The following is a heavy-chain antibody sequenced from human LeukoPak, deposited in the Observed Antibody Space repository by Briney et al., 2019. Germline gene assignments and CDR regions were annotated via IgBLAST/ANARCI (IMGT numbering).Heavy chain of an antibody. J-gene: IGHJ6*03. V-gene: IGHV1-18*01. Sequence: ASVKVSCKASGYTFTSYGISWVRQAPGQGLEWMGWISAYNGNTNYAQKLQGRVTMTTDTSTSTAYMELRSLRSDDTAVYYCARPSRGRGPIDYCYYYMDVWGKGTTVTVSS. CDR2: ISAYNGNT. CDR1: GYTFTSYG. CDR3: ARPSRGRGPIDYCYYYMDV. D-gene: IGHD2-15*01.